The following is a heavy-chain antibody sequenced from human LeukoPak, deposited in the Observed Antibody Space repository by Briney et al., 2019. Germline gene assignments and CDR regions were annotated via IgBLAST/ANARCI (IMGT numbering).Heavy chain of an antibody. V-gene: IGHV3-53*01. Sequence: PTGGSLRLSCAASGFTVSSNSMSWVRQAPGKGLEWVSFIYSGGNTHYSDSVKGRFTISRDNSKNTLYLQMNSLRAEDTAVYYCARRAGEYSHPYDYWGQGTLVTVSS. D-gene: IGHD2/OR15-2a*01. J-gene: IGHJ4*02. CDR3: ARRAGEYSHPYDY. CDR2: IYSGGNT. CDR1: GFTVSSNS.